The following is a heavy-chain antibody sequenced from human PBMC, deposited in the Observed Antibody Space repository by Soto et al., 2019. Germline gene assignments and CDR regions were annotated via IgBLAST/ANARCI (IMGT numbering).Heavy chain of an antibody. D-gene: IGHD5-12*01. J-gene: IGHJ2*01. CDR1: GGTFSSYV. CDR2: IIPISGTG. Sequence: QVQLVQSGAEVKKPGSSVKVSCQASGGTFSSYVISWVRQAPGQGLEWVGGIIPISGTGKYAQKFQGRVTITADESQSNAYMELSSLRSDDTAVYYCASTPLVATIRWYFDLWGRCTLVTLSS. CDR3: ASTPLVATIRWYFDL. V-gene: IGHV1-69*01.